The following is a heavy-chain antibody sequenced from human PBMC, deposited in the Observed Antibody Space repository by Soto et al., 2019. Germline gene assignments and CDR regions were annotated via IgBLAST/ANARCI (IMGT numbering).Heavy chain of an antibody. Sequence: QVHLVQSGAEVRKPGASVKVSCKASGYSFTGNSMHWVRQAPGQGLEWMGWINPNNGGINYAQKFQGRVTMTRDTSISTPYLDLSRLRSADTAVYYCVLQRGGVVYWGQGTLVTVSS. D-gene: IGHD6-25*01. CDR1: GYSFTGNS. J-gene: IGHJ4*02. CDR3: VLQRGGVVY. CDR2: INPNNGGI. V-gene: IGHV1-2*02.